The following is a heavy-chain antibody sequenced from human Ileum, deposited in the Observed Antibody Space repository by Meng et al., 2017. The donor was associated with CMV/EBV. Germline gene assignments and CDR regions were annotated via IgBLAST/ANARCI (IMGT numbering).Heavy chain of an antibody. D-gene: IGHD6-13*01. CDR1: GGSINASY. CDR3: ASDTGGSWYSD. CDR2: VSHTWDT. Sequence: GSLRPSCTVSGGSINASYWNWIRQSPAKGLEWIGYVSHTWDTNYNPSLRTRVTISLDTSLSQFSLIVSSLTAVDSAVYFCASDTGGSWYSDWGPGTLVTVSS. V-gene: IGHV4-59*01. J-gene: IGHJ4*02.